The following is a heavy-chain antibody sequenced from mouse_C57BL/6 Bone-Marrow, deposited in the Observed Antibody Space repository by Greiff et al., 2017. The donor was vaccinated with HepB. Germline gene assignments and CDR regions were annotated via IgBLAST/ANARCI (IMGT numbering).Heavy chain of an antibody. D-gene: IGHD1-1*01. CDR3: AYYYGSSPFAY. V-gene: IGHV1-50*01. CDR1: GYTFTSYW. Sequence: QVQLQQPGAELVKPGASVKLSCKASGYTFTSYWMQWVKQRPGQGLEWIGEIDPSDSYTNYNQKFKGKATLTVDTASSTAYMQLSSLTSEDSAVYYCAYYYGSSPFAYWGQGTLVTVSA. J-gene: IGHJ3*01. CDR2: IDPSDSYT.